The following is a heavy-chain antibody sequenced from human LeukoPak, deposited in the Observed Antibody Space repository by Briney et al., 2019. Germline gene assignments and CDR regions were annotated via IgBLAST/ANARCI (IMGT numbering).Heavy chain of an antibody. CDR2: ISFSGRST. J-gene: IGHJ4*02. CDR1: GLTLSDYP. CDR3: AKDREKAVGATIFDH. D-gene: IGHD1-26*01. V-gene: IGHV3-23*01. Sequence: GGSLRLSLAVSGLTLSDYPMRWGRQAPGKGLEWVLGISFSGRSTNYADSVKGRFTISRDNSNNTLHLQMNSLRAEDTAVYYCAKDREKAVGATIFDHWGQGTLVTVSS.